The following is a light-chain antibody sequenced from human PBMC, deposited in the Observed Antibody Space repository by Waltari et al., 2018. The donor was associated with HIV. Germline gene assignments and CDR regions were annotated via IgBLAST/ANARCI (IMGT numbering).Light chain of an antibody. CDR3: QQYGASPRT. J-gene: IGKJ1*01. CDR1: QSVSSSS. Sequence: EIVLTQSPGALSLSPGEGATLSCRASQSVSSSSLAWYQQKPGQAPRLLIYGASTRATGIPERFSGSGSGTDFTLTITRLEPEDFAVYYCQQYGASPRTFGQGTKVEV. V-gene: IGKV3-20*01. CDR2: GAS.